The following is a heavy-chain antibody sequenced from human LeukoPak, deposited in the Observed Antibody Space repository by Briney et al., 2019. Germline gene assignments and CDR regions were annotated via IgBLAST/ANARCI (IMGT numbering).Heavy chain of an antibody. CDR1: GYSISSGAY. V-gene: IGHV4-38-2*02. J-gene: IGHJ4*02. CDR2: IYHDGST. Sequence: SGTLSLTCAVSGYSISSGAYWGWIRQPPGKGLQWIGCIYHDGSTYYNPSLKSRVTISVDTSKNQFSLKLSSVTATDTAVYYCVRDPPDYWGQGTLVTVSS. CDR3: VRDPPDY.